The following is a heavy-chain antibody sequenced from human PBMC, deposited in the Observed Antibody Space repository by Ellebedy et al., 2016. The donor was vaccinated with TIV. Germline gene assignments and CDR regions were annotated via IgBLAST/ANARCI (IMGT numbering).Heavy chain of an antibody. CDR1: GYSFANYW. CDR3: ARLICSTSCYASGGWFDP. J-gene: IGHJ5*02. D-gene: IGHD2-2*01. V-gene: IGHV5-51*01. CDR2: IYPGDSDP. Sequence: GVSLKISCKGSGYSFANYWIGWVRQMPGKGLEWMGIIYPGDSDPRYNPSFQGQVTISADKSISTAYLQWSSLKASDSAMYYCARLICSTSCYASGGWFDPWGQGTLVTVSS.